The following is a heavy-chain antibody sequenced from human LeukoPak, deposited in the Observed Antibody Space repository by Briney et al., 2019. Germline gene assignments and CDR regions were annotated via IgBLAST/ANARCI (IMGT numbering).Heavy chain of an antibody. Sequence: SETLSLTCTVSGGSISSYYWSWIRQPAGKGLEWIGRIYTSGSTNYNPSLKSRVTISVDTSKNQFSLKLSSVTAADTAVYYCARGKARGYGYYYYYMDVWGKGTTVTVSS. CDR2: IYTSGST. D-gene: IGHD3-16*01. CDR3: ARGKARGYGYYYYYMDV. V-gene: IGHV4-4*07. J-gene: IGHJ6*03. CDR1: GGSISSYY.